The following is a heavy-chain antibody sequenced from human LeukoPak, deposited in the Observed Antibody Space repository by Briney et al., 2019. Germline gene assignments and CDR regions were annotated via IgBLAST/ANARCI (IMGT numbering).Heavy chain of an antibody. D-gene: IGHD3-3*01. CDR2: IYYSGST. V-gene: IGHV4-59*01. Sequence: SETLSLTCTVSGGSISSYYWSWIRQPPGKGLEWIGYIYYSGSTNYNPSLKSRVTISVDTSKNQFPLKLSSVTAADTAVYYCARLMTFRFLEWHIDYWGQGTLVTVSS. J-gene: IGHJ4*02. CDR3: ARLMTFRFLEWHIDY. CDR1: GGSISSYY.